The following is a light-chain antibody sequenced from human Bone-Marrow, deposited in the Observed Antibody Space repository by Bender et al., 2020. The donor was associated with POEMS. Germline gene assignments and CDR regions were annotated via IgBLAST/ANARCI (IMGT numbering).Light chain of an antibody. V-gene: IGLV3-25*03. Sequence: SSELTQPPSVSVSPGQTARITCSGDALPKHNAFWYQQKSGQAPMLIIYRDSKRPSGIPERFSGSGSGTTVTLTITGVRVEDEADYYCQSEDSDGHPNWVFGGGTKLTVL. CDR3: QSEDSDGHPNWV. CDR2: RDS. CDR1: ALPKHN. J-gene: IGLJ3*02.